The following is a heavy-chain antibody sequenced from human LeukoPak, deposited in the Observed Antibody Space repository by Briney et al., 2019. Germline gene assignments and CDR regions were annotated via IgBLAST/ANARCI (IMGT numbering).Heavy chain of an antibody. CDR1: GGSITTSSYY. V-gene: IGHV4-39*07. D-gene: IGHD2-2*02. J-gene: IGHJ3*02. CDR2: IYYTGGT. Sequence: SETLSLTCSVSGGSITTSSYYWGWIRQPPEKGLEWIGSIYYTGGTHYSPSLKSRVTMSVDTSKNQFSLKLSSVTAADTAVYYCAREYEGYCSSTSCYTNGLDAFDIWGQGTMVTVSS. CDR3: AREYEGYCSSTSCYTNGLDAFDI.